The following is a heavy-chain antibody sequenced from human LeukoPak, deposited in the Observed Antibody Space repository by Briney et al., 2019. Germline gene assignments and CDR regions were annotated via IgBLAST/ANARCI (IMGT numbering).Heavy chain of an antibody. V-gene: IGHV3-33*01. CDR1: GFTFSSYG. J-gene: IGHJ3*02. D-gene: IGHD3-10*01. Sequence: PGGSLRLSCAASGFTFSSYGMHWVRQAPGKGLEWVAVIWYDGSNKYYADSVKGRFTISRDNSKNTLYLQMNSLRAEDTAVYYCARDRGVFMARGLEAFDIWGQGTMVTVSS. CDR3: ARDRGVFMARGLEAFDI. CDR2: IWYDGSNK.